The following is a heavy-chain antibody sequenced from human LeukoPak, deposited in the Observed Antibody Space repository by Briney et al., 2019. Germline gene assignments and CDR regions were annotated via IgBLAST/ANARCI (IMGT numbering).Heavy chain of an antibody. V-gene: IGHV1-2*02. D-gene: IGHD3-22*01. CDR2: INPNSGGT. CDR3: ARGCLTYYYDSSGYLCFDY. CDR1: GYTFTSYG. J-gene: IGHJ4*02. Sequence: GASVKVSCKASGYTFTSYGISWVRQAPGQGLEWMGWINPNSGGTNYAQKFQGRVTMTRDTSISTAYMELSRLRSDDTAVYYCARGCLTYYYDSSGYLCFDYWGQGTLVTVSS.